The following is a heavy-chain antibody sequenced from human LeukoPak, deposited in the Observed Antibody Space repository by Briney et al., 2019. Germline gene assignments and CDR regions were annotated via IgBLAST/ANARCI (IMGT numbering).Heavy chain of an antibody. Sequence: SETLSHTCSVSGGSISSSSDYWGWIRLSPGEGLEWIGTIYYDGSTYYNPSLKSRVTISMDTSKNQFSLNLISVTAADTAVYYCTRDSQLEWFYSWGQGTLVTVSS. D-gene: IGHD3-10*01. V-gene: IGHV4-39*07. J-gene: IGHJ5*01. CDR3: TRDSQLEWFYS. CDR1: GGSISSSSDY. CDR2: IYYDGST.